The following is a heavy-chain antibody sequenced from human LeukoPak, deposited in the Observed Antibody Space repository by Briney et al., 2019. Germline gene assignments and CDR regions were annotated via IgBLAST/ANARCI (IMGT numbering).Heavy chain of an antibody. V-gene: IGHV3-23*01. CDR3: AKDAIGQYRPYYFDC. Sequence: PGGSLRLSCAASGFTFSSFAMSWVRQAPGKGLEWVSSISGSGESTYYADYVKGRFTVSRDNSKYTVNLQLNSLRAEDTAVYYCAKDAIGQYRPYYFDCWGQGTLVTVSS. CDR2: ISGSGEST. D-gene: IGHD3-16*02. J-gene: IGHJ4*02. CDR1: GFTFSSFA.